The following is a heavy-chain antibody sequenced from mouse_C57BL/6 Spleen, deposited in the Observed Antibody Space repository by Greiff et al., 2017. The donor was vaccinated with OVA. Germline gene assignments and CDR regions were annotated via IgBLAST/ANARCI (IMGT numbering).Heavy chain of an antibody. D-gene: IGHD2-1*01. CDR2: INPSTGGT. Sequence: EVKLQQSGPELVKPGASVKISCKASGYSFTGYYMNWVKQSPEKSLEWIGEINPSTGGTTYNQKFKAKATLTVDKSSSTAYMQLKSLTSEDSAVYYCARHYGNYVWYFDVWGTGTTVTVSS. J-gene: IGHJ1*03. CDR3: ARHYGNYVWYFDV. V-gene: IGHV1-42*01. CDR1: GYSFTGYY.